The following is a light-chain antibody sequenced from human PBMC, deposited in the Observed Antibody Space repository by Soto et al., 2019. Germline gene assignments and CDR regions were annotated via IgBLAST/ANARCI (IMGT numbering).Light chain of an antibody. CDR3: QSYDSGLIGLI. CDR1: SSDIGAYDY. V-gene: IGLV2-14*01. CDR2: EVN. J-gene: IGLJ1*01. Sequence: QSVLTQPASLSGSPGQSITISCTGTSSDIGAYDYVSWFQQHPGKAPKLMISEVNNRPSGVSNRFSGSKSGTSASLAISDLQAEDEADYYCQSYDSGLIGLIFGTGTKLTVL.